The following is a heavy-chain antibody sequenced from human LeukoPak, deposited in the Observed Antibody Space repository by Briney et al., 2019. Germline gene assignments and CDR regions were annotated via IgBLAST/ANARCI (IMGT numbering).Heavy chain of an antibody. CDR2: INSDGSST. V-gene: IGHV3-74*01. J-gene: IGHJ4*02. CDR3: ARRVGAYSHPYDY. CDR1: GFTFSSYW. Sequence: GGSLRLSCAASGFTFSSYWMHWVRQAPGKGLVWVSRINSDGSSTSYADSVKGRFTISRDNAKNSLYLQMNSLRAEDTAVYYCARRVGAYSHPYDYWGQGTLVTVSS. D-gene: IGHD4/OR15-4a*01.